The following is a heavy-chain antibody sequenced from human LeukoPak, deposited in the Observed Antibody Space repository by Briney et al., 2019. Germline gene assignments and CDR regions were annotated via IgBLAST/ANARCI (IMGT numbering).Heavy chain of an antibody. Sequence: GGSLRLSCAASVFTFSSYWMSWVRQAPGKGREWVSNIQQDGSEKYYVDSLKGRFTISRDNAKNSLYLQTNSQRAEDPAVYYCAKIGAAGNAFDIWGQGTMVTVSS. J-gene: IGHJ3*02. CDR3: AKIGAAGNAFDI. CDR1: VFTFSSYW. V-gene: IGHV3-7*01. CDR2: IQQDGSEK. D-gene: IGHD6-13*01.